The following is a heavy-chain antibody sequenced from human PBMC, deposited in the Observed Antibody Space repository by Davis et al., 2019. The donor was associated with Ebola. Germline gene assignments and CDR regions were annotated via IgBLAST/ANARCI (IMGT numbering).Heavy chain of an antibody. D-gene: IGHD6-13*01. CDR2: INIRGAI. CDR3: ARVSTSSWLFDH. CDR1: GGSFSGYY. Sequence: SETLSLTCGVSGGSFSGYYWSWIRQSPGEGLEWLADINIRGAINYNPSLKSRVTVSVDTSRKQFSLKLTSVTAADTAVYYCARVSTSSWLFDHWGQGTLVTVSS. V-gene: IGHV4-34*01. J-gene: IGHJ4*02.